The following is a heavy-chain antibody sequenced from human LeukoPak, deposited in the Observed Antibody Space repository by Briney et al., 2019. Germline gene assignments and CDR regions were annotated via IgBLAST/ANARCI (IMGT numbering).Heavy chain of an antibody. CDR1: GFTFSSYS. Sequence: TGGSLRLSCAASGFTFSSYSMNWVRQAPGKGLEWVSSISSSSTYIYYADSLKGRFTISRDNARNSLYLQMNSLRAEDTAVYYCAKIWYYDSSGYRHFDYWGQGTLVTASS. CDR3: AKIWYYDSSGYRHFDY. CDR2: ISSSSTYI. D-gene: IGHD3-22*01. J-gene: IGHJ4*02. V-gene: IGHV3-21*01.